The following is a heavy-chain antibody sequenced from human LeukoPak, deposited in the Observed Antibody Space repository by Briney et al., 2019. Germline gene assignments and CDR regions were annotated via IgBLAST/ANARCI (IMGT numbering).Heavy chain of an antibody. D-gene: IGHD3-22*01. J-gene: IGHJ4*02. V-gene: IGHV6-1*01. Sequence: SQTLSLTCAISGDSVSSNSAAWNWIRQSPSRGLEWLGRTYYRSKWYNDYAVSVKSRITINPDTSKNQFSLQLNSVTPEDTAVYYCARAHITMIVVVITTLAYYFDYWGQGTLVTVSS. CDR1: GDSVSSNSAA. CDR3: ARAHITMIVVVITTLAYYFDY. CDR2: TYYRSKWYN.